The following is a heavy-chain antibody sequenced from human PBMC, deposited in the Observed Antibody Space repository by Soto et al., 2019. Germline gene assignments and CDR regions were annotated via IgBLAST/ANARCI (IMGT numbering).Heavy chain of an antibody. CDR1: GFTFSSYA. J-gene: IGHJ4*02. D-gene: IGHD3-10*01. V-gene: IGHV3-64*02. Sequence: PGGSLRLSCAASGFTFSSYAMHWVRQAPGKGLEYVSAISSNGGSTYYADSVKGRFTVSRDNSKNTLYLQMGSLRAEDTAVYYCAKRTSMSGNYYFDYWGQGILVTVSS. CDR3: AKRTSMSGNYYFDY. CDR2: ISSNGGST.